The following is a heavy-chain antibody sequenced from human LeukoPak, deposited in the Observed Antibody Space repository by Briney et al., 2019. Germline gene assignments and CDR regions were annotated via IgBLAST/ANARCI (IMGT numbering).Heavy chain of an antibody. Sequence: GGSLRLSCVASEFTFSNYAMNWVRQAPGKGLEWVSTISSGGGDTYIADSVKGRFTISRDNSKKTLYLQVNSLRAEDTAVYFCAKELTTERTPGVDSWGQGTLVTVSS. CDR2: ISSGGGDT. CDR3: AKELTTERTPGVDS. V-gene: IGHV3-23*01. D-gene: IGHD4-17*01. CDR1: EFTFSNYA. J-gene: IGHJ4*02.